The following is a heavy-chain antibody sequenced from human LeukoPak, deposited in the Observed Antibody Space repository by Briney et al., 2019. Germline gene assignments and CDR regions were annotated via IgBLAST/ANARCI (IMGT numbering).Heavy chain of an antibody. V-gene: IGHV3-23*01. D-gene: IGHD6-19*01. CDR1: GFTFSSYA. Sequence: GGSLRLSCAASGFTFSSYAMSWVRQAPGKGLEWVSAISGSGGSTYYADSVKGRFTISRDNSKNTLYLQMNSLRAEDTAVYYCAKDFVTAVAGRGLLDYWGQGTLVTVSS. CDR2: ISGSGGST. CDR3: AKDFVTAVAGRGLLDY. J-gene: IGHJ4*02.